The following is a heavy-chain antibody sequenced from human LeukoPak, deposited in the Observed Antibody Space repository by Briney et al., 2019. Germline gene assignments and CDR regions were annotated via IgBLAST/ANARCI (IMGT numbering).Heavy chain of an antibody. CDR3: ARDRGVATMDY. V-gene: IGHV3-30*14. J-gene: IGHJ4*02. Sequence: GGSLRLSCAASGFTFSSYAIHGVRQGPGKGLEWVAVISFDGNNKYYADSVKGRFTISRDNSKNTLSLQMNSLRPEDTAVYYCARDRGVATMDYWGQGTLVTVSS. CDR1: GFTFSSYA. CDR2: ISFDGNNK. D-gene: IGHD5-12*01.